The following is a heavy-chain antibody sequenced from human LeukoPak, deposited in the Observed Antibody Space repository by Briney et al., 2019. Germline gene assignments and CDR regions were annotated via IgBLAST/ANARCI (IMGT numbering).Heavy chain of an antibody. Sequence: GGSLRLSCAASGFTFSSFEMNWVRQAPGKGLEWVSYISSNGATIYYADSVKGRFTISRDNAKNSLYLQMNSLRAEDTAVYYCARDGRHYCSGGSGYSPYWYFVLWGRGTLCTVSS. CDR2: ISSNGATI. CDR1: GFTFSSFE. CDR3: ARDGRHYCSGGSGYSPYWYFVL. V-gene: IGHV3-48*03. J-gene: IGHJ2*01. D-gene: IGHD2-15*01.